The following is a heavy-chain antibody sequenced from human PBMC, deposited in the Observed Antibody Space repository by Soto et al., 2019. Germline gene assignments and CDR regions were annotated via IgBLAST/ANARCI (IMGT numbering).Heavy chain of an antibody. V-gene: IGHV3-21*01. D-gene: IGHD2-15*01. CDR3: ARDGGVAATLANYFDY. CDR1: GFTFNSYS. J-gene: IGHJ4*02. Sequence: GSLRLSCAASGFTFNSYSMNWVRQAPGKGLEWVSSMSRSSRYIYYADSVKGRFTISRDNAKNSVYLQMNSLRAEDTAVYYCARDGGVAATLANYFDYWGQGTLVTVS. CDR2: MSRSSRYI.